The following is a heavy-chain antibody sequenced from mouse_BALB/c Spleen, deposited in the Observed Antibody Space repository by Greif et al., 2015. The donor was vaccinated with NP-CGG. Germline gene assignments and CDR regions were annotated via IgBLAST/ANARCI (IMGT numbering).Heavy chain of an antibody. CDR1: GYSFTGYY. CDR3: ARGDYCGYGY. J-gene: IGHJ2*02. Sequence: EVQLQQSGPELVKPGASVKISCKASGYSFTGYYMHWVKQSHVKSLEWIGRINPYNGATSYNQNFKDKASLTVDKSSSTAYMGVQGLMTEDSAVYYCARGDYCGYGYGGEGTSRAGSS. CDR2: INPYNGAT. V-gene: IGHV1-31*01. D-gene: IGHD1-2*01.